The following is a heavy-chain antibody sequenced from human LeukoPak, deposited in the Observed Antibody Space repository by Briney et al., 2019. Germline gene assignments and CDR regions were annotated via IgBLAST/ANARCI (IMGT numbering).Heavy chain of an antibody. Sequence: ASVKVSCKASGYTFTYHGISWVRQAPGQGLEWMGWINGYSGKTNYSQDLQGRVTMTTDTSTRTAYMELRNLKFDDTAVYYCARERLGYCSGGTCHGADYWGQGTLVTVSS. CDR1: GYTFTYHG. V-gene: IGHV1-18*01. D-gene: IGHD2-15*01. CDR2: INGYSGKT. CDR3: ARERLGYCSGGTCHGADY. J-gene: IGHJ4*02.